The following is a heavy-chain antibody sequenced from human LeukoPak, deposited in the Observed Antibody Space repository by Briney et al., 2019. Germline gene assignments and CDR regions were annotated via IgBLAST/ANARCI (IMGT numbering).Heavy chain of an antibody. CDR2: ISYNGGRK. CDR1: GFSFSGYA. V-gene: IGHV3-30*04. Sequence: GGSLSLSCVASGFSFSGYAIHWVRQAPGKGLEWVALISYNGGRKDYADSVKGRFTIDRDNSKNTVYLHMNSLRPDDTAIYFCARYAYRSGATFDYWGQGTLVTVSS. CDR3: ARYAYRSGATFDY. J-gene: IGHJ4*02. D-gene: IGHD1-26*01.